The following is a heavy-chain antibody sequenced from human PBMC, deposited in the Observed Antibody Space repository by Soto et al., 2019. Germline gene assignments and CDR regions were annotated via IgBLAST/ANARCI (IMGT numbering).Heavy chain of an antibody. CDR1: GASISISRSY. J-gene: IGHJ4*02. CDR2: FYYTGGT. CDR3: ASPRKGNYDFLSGYYALDY. D-gene: IGHD3-3*01. Sequence: SETLSLTCTISGASISISRSYWGWVRQPPGKGLEPTVSFYYTGGTYITYYNPSLKSRVTISVDTSKSQFSLNLRSVTAADTAVYYCASPRKGNYDFLSGYYALDYWGQGTLVTVSS. V-gene: IGHV4-39*01.